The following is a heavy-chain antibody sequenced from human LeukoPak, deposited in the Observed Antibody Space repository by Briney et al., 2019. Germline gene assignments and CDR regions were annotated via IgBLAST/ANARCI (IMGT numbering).Heavy chain of an antibody. CDR3: ARVGIAAAGGGEDY. CDR2: ITPIFGTA. J-gene: IGHJ4*02. D-gene: IGHD6-13*01. V-gene: IGHV1-69*13. CDR1: GGTFSSYA. Sequence: SVKVSCKASGGTFSSYAISWVRQAPGQGLEWMGGITPIFGTANYAQKFQGRVTIAADESTSTAYMELSSLRSEDTAVYYCARVGIAAAGGGEDYWGQGTLVTVSS.